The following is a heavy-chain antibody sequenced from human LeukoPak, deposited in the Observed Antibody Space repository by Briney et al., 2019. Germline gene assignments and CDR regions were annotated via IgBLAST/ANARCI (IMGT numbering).Heavy chain of an antibody. D-gene: IGHD6-13*01. CDR1: GFTLSSYG. J-gene: IGHJ4*02. Sequence: PGGSLRLSCAASGFTLSSYGVHWVRQAPGKGLEWVAFIRFDGSNENYADSVKGRFTISRDTSKNTLYLQMNSLRGDDTAVYYCARGHWTLGFDSTRWYWIDYWGQGTLVAVSS. CDR2: IRFDGSNE. V-gene: IGHV3-30*02. CDR3: ARGHWTLGFDSTRWYWIDY.